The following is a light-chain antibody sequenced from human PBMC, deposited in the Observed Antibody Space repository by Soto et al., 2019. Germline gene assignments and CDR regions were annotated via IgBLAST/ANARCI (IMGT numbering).Light chain of an antibody. J-gene: IGKJ4*01. Sequence: EIVLTQSPGTLSLSPGERATLSCRASQSLSSSQLAWYQQKPGQAPRLLIHDASSRATGISDRFTGSGSGTDFTLTITTLEPEDFAVYYCHQRSNWPPTFGGGTKVDIK. CDR2: DAS. CDR3: HQRSNWPPT. V-gene: IGKV3D-20*02. CDR1: QSLSSSQ.